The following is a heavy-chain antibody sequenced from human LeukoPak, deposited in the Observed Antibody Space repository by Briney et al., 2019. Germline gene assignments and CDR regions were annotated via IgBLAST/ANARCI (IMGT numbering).Heavy chain of an antibody. CDR1: GFSFSNSG. CDR2: IRYDGSNE. Sequence: PGTSLRLSCAASGFSFSNSGMHWVRQAPGKGLEWVAVIRYDGSNEYYADAVKGRFTISRDNSKNTVHLQMNSLRVEDTSVYYCAREISMFVNAFDLWGQGTLVTVTS. V-gene: IGHV3-33*01. J-gene: IGHJ3*01. D-gene: IGHD3-10*02. CDR3: AREISMFVNAFDL.